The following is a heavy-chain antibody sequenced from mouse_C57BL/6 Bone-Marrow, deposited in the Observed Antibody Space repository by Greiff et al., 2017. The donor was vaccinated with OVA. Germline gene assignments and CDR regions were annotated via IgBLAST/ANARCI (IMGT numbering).Heavy chain of an antibody. CDR1: GYTFTSYG. CDR2: IYPRSGNT. Sequence: QVQLKESGAELARPGASVKLSCKASGYTFTSYGISWVKQRTGQGLEWIGEIYPRSGNTYYNEKFKGKATLTADKSSSTAYMELRSLTSEDSAVYFGARRGNYVRLAWFAYWGQGTTLTVSS. CDR3: ARRGNYVRLAWFAY. J-gene: IGHJ2*01. D-gene: IGHD2-1*01. V-gene: IGHV1-81*01.